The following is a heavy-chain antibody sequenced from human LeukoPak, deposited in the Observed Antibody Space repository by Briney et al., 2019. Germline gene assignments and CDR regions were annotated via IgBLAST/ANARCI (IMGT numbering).Heavy chain of an antibody. V-gene: IGHV4-59*02. CDR2: VHHSGST. J-gene: IGHJ4*02. CDR3: ARDFAGFGGGIDY. CDR1: AGLVTNSY. D-gene: IGHD2-15*01. Sequence: PSETLSLTCAVSAGLVTNSYWSWIRQPPGKGLEWIGYVHHSGSTIYNPSLKRRTIISKDTSKNVFSLKVNSVTAADTAVYYCARDFAGFGGGIDYWGQGTLVTVSS.